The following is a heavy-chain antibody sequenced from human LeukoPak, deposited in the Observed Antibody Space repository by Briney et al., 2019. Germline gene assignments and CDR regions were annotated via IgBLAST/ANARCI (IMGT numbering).Heavy chain of an antibody. Sequence: SGTLSLTCAVSGGSISSSNWWSWVRQPPGKGLEWIGRIYTSGSTNYNPSLKSRVTISVDTSKNQFSLKLSSVTAADTAVYYCARSWGGYDFWFDPWGQGTLVTVSS. CDR3: ARSWGGYDFWFDP. V-gene: IGHV4-4*02. CDR2: IYTSGST. D-gene: IGHD5-12*01. J-gene: IGHJ5*02. CDR1: GGSISSSNW.